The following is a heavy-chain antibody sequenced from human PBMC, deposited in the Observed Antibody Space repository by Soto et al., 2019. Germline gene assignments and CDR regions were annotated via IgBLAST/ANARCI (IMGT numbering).Heavy chain of an antibody. Sequence: EVQLVESGGGLVQPGGSLRLSCAASGFTGFTFDTYWMHWVRQAPGKGLVWVSHITSDGSTTTYADSVKGRFTISRDNAKNTVYLQMNPLTAEDTAVYYCARDRGYSYDYWGQGTLVTVSS. CDR3: ARDRGYSYDY. V-gene: IGHV3-74*01. J-gene: IGHJ4*02. CDR1: GFTGFTFDTYW. CDR2: ITSDGSTT. D-gene: IGHD5-18*01.